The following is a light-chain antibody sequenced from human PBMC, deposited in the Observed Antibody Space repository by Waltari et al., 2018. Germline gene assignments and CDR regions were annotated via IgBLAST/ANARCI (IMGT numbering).Light chain of an antibody. J-gene: IGKJ1*01. CDR1: QSISTW. CDR2: KAS. V-gene: IGKV1-5*03. Sequence: DIQMTQSPSTLSASLGDSVTITCRASQSISTWLAWYQQKPGKAPKLLIYKASNLESGVPSRFSGSGSGTEFTLTISSLQPDDLATYYCQQYNILWTFGQGTKVEIK. CDR3: QQYNILWT.